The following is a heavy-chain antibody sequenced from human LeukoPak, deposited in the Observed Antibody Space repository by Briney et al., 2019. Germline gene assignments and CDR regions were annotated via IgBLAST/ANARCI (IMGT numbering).Heavy chain of an antibody. CDR1: GGTFSSYA. D-gene: IGHD2-15*01. J-gene: IGHJ4*02. V-gene: IGHV1-69*06. CDR2: IIPIFGTA. Sequence: SVKVSCKASGGTFSSYAISWVRQAPGQGLEGMGGIIPIFGTANYAQKFQGRVTISADKSTSKAYMELSSLRSADTAVYYCARHVGIVVVVDAQPFDYWGQGTLVTVSS. CDR3: ARHVGIVVVVDAQPFDY.